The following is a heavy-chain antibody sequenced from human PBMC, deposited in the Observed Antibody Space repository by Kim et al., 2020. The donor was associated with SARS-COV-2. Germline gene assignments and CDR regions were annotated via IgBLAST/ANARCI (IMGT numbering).Heavy chain of an antibody. D-gene: IGHD1-26*01. CDR2: ITSSGGTT. CDR1: GFTFSSYS. CDR3: APEKGPLGVFYGVDV. Sequence: GGSLRLSCAAFGFTFSSYSMSWVRQAPGKGLEWVSAITSSGGTTYYGDFVKGRFTISRDNSKNTLYLQMNSLRAEDTAVYYCAPEKGPLGVFYGVDVWGQGTTVTVSS. V-gene: IGHV3-23*01. J-gene: IGHJ6*02.